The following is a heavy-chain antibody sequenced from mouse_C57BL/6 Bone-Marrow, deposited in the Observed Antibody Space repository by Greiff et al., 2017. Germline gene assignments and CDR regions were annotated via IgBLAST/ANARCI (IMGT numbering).Heavy chain of an antibody. CDR2: ISSGGSYT. CDR3: ARRWFYYGSRGYFDV. CDR1: GFTFSSYG. J-gene: IGHJ1*03. Sequence: DVHLVESGGDLVKPGGSRKLSCAASGFTFSSYGMSWVRQTPDKRLEWVATISSGGSYTYYPDSVKGRFTISRDNAKNTLYLQMSSLKSEDTAMYYCARRWFYYGSRGYFDVWGTGTTVTVSS. D-gene: IGHD1-1*01. V-gene: IGHV5-6*01.